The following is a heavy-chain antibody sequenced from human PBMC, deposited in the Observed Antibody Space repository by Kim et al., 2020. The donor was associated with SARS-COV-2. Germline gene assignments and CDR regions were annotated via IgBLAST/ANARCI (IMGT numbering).Heavy chain of an antibody. CDR3: ARRVWSGSSFAFDY. CDR1: GGLIRSSSNY. Sequence: SETLSLTCSVSGGLIRSSSNYWGWIRQPPGKGLEWIGSIRYSGSTYYNSSLMSRATIFVDTAKNQFSLKLSSVTAADTAVYYCARRVWSGSSFAFDYWGQGTLVTVSS. D-gene: IGHD2-2*01. J-gene: IGHJ4*02. V-gene: IGHV4-39*01. CDR2: IRYSGST.